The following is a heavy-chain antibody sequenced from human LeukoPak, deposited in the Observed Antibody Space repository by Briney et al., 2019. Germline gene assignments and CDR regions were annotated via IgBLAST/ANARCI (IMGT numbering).Heavy chain of an antibody. J-gene: IGHJ4*01. V-gene: IGHV3-23*01. CDR1: GFTFSSYW. D-gene: IGHD4-17*01. CDR3: AKGLTVTTRCPADY. CDR2: ISGSGGST. Sequence: PGGSLRLSCAASGFTFSSYWMHWVRQAPGKGLEWVSAISGSGGSTYYADSVKGRFTISRDNSKNTLYLRMNSLRAEDTAVYYCAKGLTVTTRCPADYWGQGTLVTVSS.